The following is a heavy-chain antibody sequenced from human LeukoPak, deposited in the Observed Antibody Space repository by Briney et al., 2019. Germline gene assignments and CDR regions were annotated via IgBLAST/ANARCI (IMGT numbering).Heavy chain of an antibody. D-gene: IGHD3-3*01. CDR2: INHSGST. Sequence: SETLSLTCAVYGGSFSGYYWSWIRQPPGKGLEWIGEINHSGSTNYNPSLKSRVTMSVDTSKNQFSLKLSSVTAADTAVYYCARDRTTYDFWSGIDYWGQGTLVTVSS. CDR1: GGSFSGYY. CDR3: ARDRTTYDFWSGIDY. V-gene: IGHV4-34*01. J-gene: IGHJ4*02.